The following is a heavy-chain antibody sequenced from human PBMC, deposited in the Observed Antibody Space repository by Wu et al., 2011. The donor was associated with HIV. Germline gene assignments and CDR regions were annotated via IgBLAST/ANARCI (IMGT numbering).Heavy chain of an antibody. CDR1: GYPFTKYY. V-gene: IGHV1-2*02. J-gene: IGHJ4*02. Sequence: QGQLEQSGAEVKKPGASVQVSCKASGYPFTKYYMHWVRQAPGQGLEWVGWINPKNGGTRYVQKFQSRVILTSDTSASTAYMELSRLTSDDTAIYYCATTGIDYWDQGTLVIVSS. CDR3: ATTGIDY. CDR2: INPKNGGT. D-gene: IGHD1-1*01.